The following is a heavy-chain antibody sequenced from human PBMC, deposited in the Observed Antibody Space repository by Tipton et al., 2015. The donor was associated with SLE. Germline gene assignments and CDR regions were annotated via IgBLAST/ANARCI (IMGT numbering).Heavy chain of an antibody. J-gene: IGHJ6*02. CDR1: GFTFSSYT. D-gene: IGHD1-26*01. V-gene: IGHV3-21*03. CDR2: ISTSGTYI. Sequence: GSLRLSCAVSGFTFSSYTMSWVRQAPGKGLEWVSSISTSGTYIYYADSMKGRFTISRDNAKNSVYLQISSLRADDAGVYYCARFTGSSYAYYGMDVWGQRATVTVSS. CDR3: ARFTGSSYAYYGMDV.